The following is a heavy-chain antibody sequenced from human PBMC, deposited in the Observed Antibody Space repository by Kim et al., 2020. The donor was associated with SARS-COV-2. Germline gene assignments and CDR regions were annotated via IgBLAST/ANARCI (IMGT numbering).Heavy chain of an antibody. CDR3: ARENWNDRETHFDY. Sequence: NPTLKSRGTIAVGTYKNQFSLKLSSVTAADTAVYYCARENWNDRETHFDYWGQGTMVTVSS. V-gene: IGHV4-39*07. D-gene: IGHD1-1*01. J-gene: IGHJ4*02.